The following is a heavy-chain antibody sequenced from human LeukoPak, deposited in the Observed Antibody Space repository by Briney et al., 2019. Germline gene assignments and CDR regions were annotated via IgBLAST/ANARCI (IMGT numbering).Heavy chain of an antibody. D-gene: IGHD1-26*01. CDR1: GFTLTTYG. Sequence: GRSLRLSCAASGFTLTTYGLHWVRQAPGKGLEWVAVISYDGHHKYYADSVKGRLTISRDNSNNTLYLQMNSLRADDTGVYYCAKVNSEHDYDYHYGMDVWGQGTTVTVSS. CDR3: AKVNSEHDYDYHYGMDV. J-gene: IGHJ6*02. CDR2: ISYDGHHK. V-gene: IGHV3-30*18.